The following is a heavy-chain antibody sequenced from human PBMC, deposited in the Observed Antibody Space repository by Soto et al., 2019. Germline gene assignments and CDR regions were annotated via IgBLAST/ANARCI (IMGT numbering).Heavy chain of an antibody. CDR2: ISTYNGNT. CDR3: ARGYYDDY. V-gene: IGHV1-18*01. J-gene: IGHJ4*02. Sequence: QVQLVQSGAEVKTPGASVKVSCKASGYTFSTYGISWVRQAPGQGLEWMGWISTYNGNTDFAQKFQGTVTMTTDTSTSTAYMELRSLRPDDTAVYYCARGYYDDYWGQGTLVTVSS. CDR1: GYTFSTYG.